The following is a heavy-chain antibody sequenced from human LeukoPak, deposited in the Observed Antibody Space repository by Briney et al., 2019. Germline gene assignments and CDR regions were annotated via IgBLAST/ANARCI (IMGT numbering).Heavy chain of an antibody. D-gene: IGHD5-18*01. CDR2: ISWNSGSI. V-gene: IGHV3-9*01. CDR3: AKPGYSYGYFDY. CDR1: GFTFDDYA. Sequence: GGSLRLSCAASGFTFDDYAMHWVRQAPGKGLEWVSGISWNSGSIGYADSVKGRFTISRDNAENSLYLQMNSLRAEDTALYYCAKPGYSYGYFDYWGQGTLVTVSS. J-gene: IGHJ4*02.